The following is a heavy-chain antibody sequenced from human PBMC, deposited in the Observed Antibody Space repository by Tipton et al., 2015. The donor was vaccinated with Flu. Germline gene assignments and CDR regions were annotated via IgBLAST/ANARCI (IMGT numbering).Heavy chain of an antibody. Sequence: SLRLSCAASGFTFDDYAMHWVRQAPGKGLEWVSGISWNSGSTGYADSVKGRFTISRDNAKNSLYLQMNSLRAEDTALYYCAKDTTPEHTEAFDYWGQGTLVTVSS. CDR1: GFTFDDYA. CDR2: ISWNSGST. J-gene: IGHJ4*02. CDR3: AKDTTPEHTEAFDY. V-gene: IGHV3-9*01.